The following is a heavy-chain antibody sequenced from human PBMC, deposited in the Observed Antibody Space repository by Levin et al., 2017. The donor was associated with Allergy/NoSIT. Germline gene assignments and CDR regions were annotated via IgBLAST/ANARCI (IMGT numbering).Heavy chain of an antibody. CDR2: IYYSGST. CDR3: ARDQGYSSGWNVHSYYYYGMDV. D-gene: IGHD6-19*01. J-gene: IGHJ6*02. CDR1: GGSISSYY. V-gene: IGHV4-59*01. Sequence: RPSETLSLTCTVSGGSISSYYWSWIRQPPGKGLEWIGYIYYSGSTNYNPSLKSRVTISVDTSKNQFSLKLSSVTAADTAVYYCARDQGYSSGWNVHSYYYYGMDVWGQGTTVTVSS.